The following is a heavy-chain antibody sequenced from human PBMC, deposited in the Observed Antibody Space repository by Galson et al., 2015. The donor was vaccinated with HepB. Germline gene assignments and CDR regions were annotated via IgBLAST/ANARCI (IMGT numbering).Heavy chain of an antibody. CDR3: AKPQAVAGISEYFRH. CDR2: ISYDGRNI. Sequence: SLRLSCAASGFTFSSYGIHWVRQAPGKGLEWVTSISYDGRNIYYADSVKGRFTISRDNSKNTVYLQMNRLSTEDTAVYFCAKPQAVAGISEYFRHWGQGTLVTVSS. V-gene: IGHV3-30*18. CDR1: GFTFSSYG. J-gene: IGHJ1*01. D-gene: IGHD6-19*01.